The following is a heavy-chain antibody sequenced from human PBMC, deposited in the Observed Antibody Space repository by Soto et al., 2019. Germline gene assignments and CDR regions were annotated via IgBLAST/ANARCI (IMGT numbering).Heavy chain of an antibody. CDR3: AKGLINGRWYAED. D-gene: IGHD6-13*01. J-gene: IGHJ4*02. CDR2: ITDSGTDT. V-gene: IGHV3-23*01. Sequence: EVHLLESGGGLVHPGESLRLSCGASGFTFSSCVMTWVRQAPGKGLEWVSCITDSGTDTYYADSVKGRFTISRDNSKNTMYPQMNNLRVEDTGVYYCAKGLINGRWYAEDWGQGTLVTVSS. CDR1: GFTFSSCV.